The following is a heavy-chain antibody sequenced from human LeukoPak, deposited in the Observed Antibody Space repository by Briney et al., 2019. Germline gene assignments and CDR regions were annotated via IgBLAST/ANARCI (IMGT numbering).Heavy chain of an antibody. CDR2: ISWNSRSI. Sequence: GGSLRLSCAASGFTFGDYAMHWVRQAPGKGLEWVSGISWNSRSIGYADSVKGRFTISRDNAKNSLYLQTNSLRAEDTALYYCAKGSRGWYQIGDFDYWGQGTLVTVSS. J-gene: IGHJ4*02. V-gene: IGHV3-9*01. D-gene: IGHD6-19*01. CDR1: GFTFGDYA. CDR3: AKGSRGWYQIGDFDY.